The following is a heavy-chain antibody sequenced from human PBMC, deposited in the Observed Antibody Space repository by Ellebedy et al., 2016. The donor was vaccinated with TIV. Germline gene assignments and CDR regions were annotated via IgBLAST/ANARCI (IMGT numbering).Heavy chain of an antibody. V-gene: IGHV1-46*01. CDR3: ARALEGMDYYDSSGYFFDY. Sequence: ASVKVSCXASRYTFTSYYMHWVRQAPGQGLEWMGIINPSDGSTTYAQKFQGRVTMTRDTSTSTVYMELSSLRSEDTAVYYCARALEGMDYYDSSGYFFDYWGQGTLVTVSS. CDR2: INPSDGST. CDR1: RYTFTSYY. D-gene: IGHD3-22*01. J-gene: IGHJ4*02.